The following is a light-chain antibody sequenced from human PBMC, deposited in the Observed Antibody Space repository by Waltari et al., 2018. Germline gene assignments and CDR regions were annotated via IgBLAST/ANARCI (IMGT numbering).Light chain of an antibody. J-gene: IGLJ1*01. CDR1: SSDIGVSNY. V-gene: IGLV2-14*01. CDR2: EVT. CDR3: SSSTSSSTLV. Sequence: QSALTQPASVSGSPGQSLTISCTGSSSDIGVSNYVSWYQHHPGEAPKLMIYEVTDRPSGVSNRFSGSKSGNTASLTISGLQAEDEADYYCSSSTSSSTLVFGTGTKVTVL.